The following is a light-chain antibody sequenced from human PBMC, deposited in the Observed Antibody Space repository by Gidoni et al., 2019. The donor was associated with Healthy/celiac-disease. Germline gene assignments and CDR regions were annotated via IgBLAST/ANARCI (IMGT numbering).Light chain of an antibody. CDR1: SSNIGAGYD. Sequence: HSVLTQPPSVSAAPGQRVTISCTGSSSNIGAGYDVHWYQQLPGTAPKPLIYGNSNRPSGVPDRFSGSKSGTSASLAITGLQAEDEADYYCQSYDSSLSGSYVFGTGTKVTVL. J-gene: IGLJ1*01. CDR2: GNS. V-gene: IGLV1-40*01. CDR3: QSYDSSLSGSYV.